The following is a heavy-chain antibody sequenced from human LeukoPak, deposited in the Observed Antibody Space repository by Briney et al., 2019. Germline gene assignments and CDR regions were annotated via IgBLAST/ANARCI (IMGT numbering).Heavy chain of an antibody. CDR3: ASDLLGTVDY. D-gene: IGHD3-16*01. Sequence: TGGSLRLSCAASGFTFSSYSMNWVRQAPGKGLEWVSSISSSSSYIYYADSVKGRFTISRDNAKNSLYLQMNCLRAEDTAVYYCASDLLGTVDYWGQGTLVTVSS. CDR2: ISSSSSYI. J-gene: IGHJ4*02. V-gene: IGHV3-21*01. CDR1: GFTFSSYS.